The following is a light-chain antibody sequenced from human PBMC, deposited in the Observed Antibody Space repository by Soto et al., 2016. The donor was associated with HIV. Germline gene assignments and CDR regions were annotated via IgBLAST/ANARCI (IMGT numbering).Light chain of an antibody. CDR2: LGS. J-gene: IGKJ1*01. CDR3: MQALQGRT. Sequence: DIVLTQSPRSLPVTPGEPASISCRSSHSLLNSNGYYYLDWYLQKPGQSPQLLIYLGSNRASGVPDRFSGSRSGTDFTLKIRRVEAEDVGIYYCMQALQGRTFGPGTKVDIK. CDR1: HSLLNSNGYYY. V-gene: IGKV2-28*01.